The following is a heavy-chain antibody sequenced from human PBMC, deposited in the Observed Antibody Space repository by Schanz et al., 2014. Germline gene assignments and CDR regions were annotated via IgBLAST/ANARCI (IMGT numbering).Heavy chain of an antibody. V-gene: IGHV3-20*04. D-gene: IGHD6-13*01. Sequence: EVLLLESGGRVERPGGSLRLSCAASGFIFDDYGMSWVRQVPGKGLEWVSGINWNGGDTSYADSVKGRFIISRDNGKKSMYLQMNSLRAEDTAVYYCARLDSSSWYPRYWGQGTLVTVSS. CDR1: GFIFDDYG. CDR3: ARLDSSSWYPRY. CDR2: INWNGGDT. J-gene: IGHJ4*02.